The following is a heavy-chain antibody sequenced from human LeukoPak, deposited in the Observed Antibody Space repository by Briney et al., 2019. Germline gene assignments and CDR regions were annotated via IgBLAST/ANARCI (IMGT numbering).Heavy chain of an antibody. CDR1: GYTFTGYC. CDR3: ARDYYESSGYFGY. CDR2: INPNSGGT. Sequence: ASVKVSCKASGYTFTGYCMHWVREAPGQGLEWMGWINPNSGGTNYAQKFQGRVTMTRDTSTSTAYMELSRLRSDDTAVYYCARDYYESSGYFGYWGQGTLVTVSS. J-gene: IGHJ4*02. V-gene: IGHV1-2*02. D-gene: IGHD3-22*01.